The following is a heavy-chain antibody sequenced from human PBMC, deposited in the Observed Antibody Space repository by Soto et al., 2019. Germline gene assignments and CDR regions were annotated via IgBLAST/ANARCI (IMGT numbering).Heavy chain of an antibody. V-gene: IGHV1-46*03. D-gene: IGHD5-18*01. CDR3: AREIQLWKLDYYYYMDV. CDR1: GYTFTSNY. Sequence: GTSVEVTCKASGYTFTSNYMRWVRQDPGQGLEWMGIINPSGGSTSYAQKFQGRVTMTRDTSTSTVYMELSSLRSEDTAVYYCAREIQLWKLDYYYYMDVWGKGTTVTVSS. CDR2: INPSGGST. J-gene: IGHJ6*03.